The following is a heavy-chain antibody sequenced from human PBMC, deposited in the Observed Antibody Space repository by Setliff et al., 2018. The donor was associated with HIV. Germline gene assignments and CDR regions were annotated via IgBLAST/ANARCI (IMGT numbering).Heavy chain of an antibody. J-gene: IGHJ3*02. CDR3: ATPGVGAGAFDI. CDR1: GYSFTFYG. V-gene: IGHV1-18*04. D-gene: IGHD3-10*01. Sequence: ASVKVSCKASGYSFTFYGLHWVRQAPGQGLEWMGWVSVYNGNTKYAENFQDRLTLTTDASTGPGFMGLRGLRSDDTAVYYCATPGVGAGAFDIWGRGTMVTVSS. CDR2: VSVYNGNT.